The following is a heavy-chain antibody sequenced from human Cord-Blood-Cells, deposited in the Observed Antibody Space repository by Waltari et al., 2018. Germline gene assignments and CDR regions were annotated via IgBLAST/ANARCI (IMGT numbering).Heavy chain of an antibody. D-gene: IGHD4-17*01. V-gene: IGHV4-39*01. CDR3: ARLVYGDYY. Sequence: QLQLQESGPGLVKPSETLSLTCTVSGGSISSSSYSWGWIRHPPGKGLEWIGSIYYSGSTYYNPSLKSRVTISVDTSKNQFSLKLSSVTAADTAVYYCARLVYGDYYWGQGTLVTVSS. CDR2: IYYSGST. J-gene: IGHJ4*02. CDR1: GGSISSSSYS.